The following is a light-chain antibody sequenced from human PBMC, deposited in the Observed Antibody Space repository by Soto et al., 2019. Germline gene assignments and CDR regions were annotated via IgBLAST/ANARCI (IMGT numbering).Light chain of an antibody. Sequence: EIVMTQSPATLSVSPGERVTLSCRASRTVGSKLAWYQQKPGQAPRLLISDASTRATGIPARFSGSGSGTEFTLTISSLQSEDFAVYYCQQHSNWKTFGQGPKLEIK. CDR2: DAS. CDR1: RTVGSK. V-gene: IGKV3-15*01. CDR3: QQHSNWKT. J-gene: IGKJ2*01.